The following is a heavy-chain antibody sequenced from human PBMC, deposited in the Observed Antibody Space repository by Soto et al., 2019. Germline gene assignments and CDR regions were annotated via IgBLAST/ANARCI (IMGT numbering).Heavy chain of an antibody. CDR1: GFTFSHYC. Sequence: QLVESGGGVVQPGRSLRLSCAASGFTFSHYCMHWVRQAPGKGLEWVAVIWDDAKKRYYPDSVRGRFTISRDNSENTLYLQTNSLTGEDTAVYYCVRAGKTAGAFDIWGQGTMVTVSS. J-gene: IGHJ3*02. CDR2: IWDDAKKR. V-gene: IGHV3-33*01. CDR3: VRAGKTAGAFDI. D-gene: IGHD3-10*01.